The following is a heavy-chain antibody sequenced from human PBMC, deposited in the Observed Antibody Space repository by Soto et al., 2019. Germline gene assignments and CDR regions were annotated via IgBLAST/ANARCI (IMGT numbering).Heavy chain of an antibody. CDR1: GFSLSTSGVG. CDR3: AHMRVPAAGGSSYGMDV. Sequence: SGPTLVNPTQTLTLTCTFSGFSLSTSGVGVGWIRQPPGKALEWLALIYWDDDKRYSPSLKSRLTITKDTSKNQVVLTMTNMDTGDTPNYYCAHMRVPAAGGSSYGMDVWGKGTTVPVSS. CDR2: IYWDDDK. D-gene: IGHD2-2*01. V-gene: IGHV2-5*02. J-gene: IGHJ6*04.